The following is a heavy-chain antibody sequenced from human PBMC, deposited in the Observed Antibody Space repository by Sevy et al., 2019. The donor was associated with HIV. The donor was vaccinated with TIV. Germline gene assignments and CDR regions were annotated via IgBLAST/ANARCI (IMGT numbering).Heavy chain of an antibody. CDR2: IRYDGSNK. J-gene: IGHJ6*02. D-gene: IGHD2-15*01. CDR1: GFTSSDYY. CDR3: ATSRYCSGGSCYGADYYYGMDV. V-gene: IGHV3-30*02. Sequence: GGSLRLSCVGFGFTSSDYYMSWIRQAPGKGLEWVAFIRYDGSNKYYADSVKGRFTISRDNSKNTLYLQMNSRRAEDTAVYYCATSRYCSGGSCYGADYYYGMDVWGQGTTVTVSS.